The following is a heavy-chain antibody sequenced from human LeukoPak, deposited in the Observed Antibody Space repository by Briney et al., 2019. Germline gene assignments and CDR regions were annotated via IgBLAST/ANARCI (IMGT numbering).Heavy chain of an antibody. J-gene: IGHJ4*02. CDR1: GFTFRSYG. CDR3: AKSEELLLGHFDY. V-gene: IGHV3-30*18. Sequence: PWRSLRLSCEASGFTFRSYGMHWVRQAPGKGLEWVTSISHDGGSKYSADSVKGRFTISRDNSKNTLSLQMNSLRAEDTAVYYCAKSEELLLGHFDYWGQGTLVTVSS. D-gene: IGHD1-26*01. CDR2: ISHDGGSK.